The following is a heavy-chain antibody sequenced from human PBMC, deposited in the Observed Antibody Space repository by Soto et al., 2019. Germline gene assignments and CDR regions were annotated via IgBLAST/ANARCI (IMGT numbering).Heavy chain of an antibody. Sequence: QVQLQESGPGLVKPSQTLSLTCTVSGGSISSGDYYWSWIRQPPGKGLEWIGYIYYSGSTYYNPSLKSRVTISVDTSKNQFSLKLSSVTAADTAVYYCGRYCSGGSCYEGRSSLFDYWGQGTLVTVSS. CDR1: GGSISSGDYY. J-gene: IGHJ4*02. D-gene: IGHD2-15*01. CDR3: GRYCSGGSCYEGRSSLFDY. CDR2: IYYSGST. V-gene: IGHV4-30-4*01.